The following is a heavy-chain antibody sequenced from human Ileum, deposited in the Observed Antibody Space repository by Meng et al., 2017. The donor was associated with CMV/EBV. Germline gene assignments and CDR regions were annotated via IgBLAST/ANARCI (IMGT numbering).Heavy chain of an antibody. CDR1: GFSFSTRGVG. CDR2: IYWDEDK. V-gene: IGHV2-5*02. D-gene: IGHD3-16*01. CDR3: ARSLYYSSYYFDY. J-gene: IGHJ4*02. Sequence: QIPLKESCPTLGKTKQILTLTCTFSGFSFSTRGVGVGWIRQPPGKALEWLALIYWDEDKGYSPSLKRRLTITKDTSKNQVVLTMTNVDPVDTATYFCARSLYYSSYYFDYWGQGTLVTVSS.